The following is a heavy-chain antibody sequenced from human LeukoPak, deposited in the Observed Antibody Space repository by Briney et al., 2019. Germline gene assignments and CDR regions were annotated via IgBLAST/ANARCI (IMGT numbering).Heavy chain of an antibody. CDR1: GLTFSSFS. Sequence: GGSLRLSCAASGLTFSSFSMSWVRQAPGKGLEWVSSINSGGSTFYADSMKGRFTLSRDNSKNTLYLQMNSLTAEDTAAYYCAKRAAGYYFDYWGQGTLVTVSS. J-gene: IGHJ4*02. CDR2: INSGGST. D-gene: IGHD6-13*01. CDR3: AKRAAGYYFDY. V-gene: IGHV3-23*01.